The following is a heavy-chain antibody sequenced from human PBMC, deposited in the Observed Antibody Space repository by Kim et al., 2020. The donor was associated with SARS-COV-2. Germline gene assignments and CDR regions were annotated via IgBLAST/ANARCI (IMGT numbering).Heavy chain of an antibody. Sequence: SETLSLSCTVSGDSISDYYWSWIRQPPGKGLEWLGYIHYSGKVNHNASLKSRLAISIDTSRNHFSLILNYVTAADTAVSYCALNRADSSGFIVYWGQGTLVTVSS. D-gene: IGHD3-22*01. J-gene: IGHJ4*02. V-gene: IGHV4-59*01. CDR2: IHYSGKV. CDR1: GDSISDYY. CDR3: ALNRADSSGFIVY.